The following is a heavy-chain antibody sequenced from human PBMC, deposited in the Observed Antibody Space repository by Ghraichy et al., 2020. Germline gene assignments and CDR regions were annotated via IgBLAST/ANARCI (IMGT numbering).Heavy chain of an antibody. D-gene: IGHD5-12*01. CDR2: ISSNGGST. V-gene: IGHV3-64*01. CDR3: AREVGGYDALDY. J-gene: IGHJ4*02. CDR1: GFTFSSYA. Sequence: GESLNISCAASGFTFSSYAMHWVRQAPGKGLEYVSAISSNGGSTYYANSVKGRFTISRDNSKNTLYLQMGSLRAEDMAVYYCAREVGGYDALDYWGQGTLVTVSS.